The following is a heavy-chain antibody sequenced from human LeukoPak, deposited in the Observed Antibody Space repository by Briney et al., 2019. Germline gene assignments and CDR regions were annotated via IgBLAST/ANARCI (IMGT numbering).Heavy chain of an antibody. CDR1: GYTFTGYY. J-gene: IGHJ6*03. CDR3: ARGGVPGASYYYYYMDV. CDR2: INPNSGGT. D-gene: IGHD2-2*01. V-gene: IGHV1-2*02. Sequence: ASVKVSCKASGYTFTGYYMHWVRQAPGQGLEWMGWINPNSGGTNYAQKFQGRVTMTRDTSISTAYMELSRLRSDDTAVYYCARGGVPGASYYYYYMDVWGKGTTVTVSS.